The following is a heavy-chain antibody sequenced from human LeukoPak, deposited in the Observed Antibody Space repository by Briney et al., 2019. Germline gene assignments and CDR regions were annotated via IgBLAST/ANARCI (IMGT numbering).Heavy chain of an antibody. V-gene: IGHV3-23*01. CDR3: VRDGEDGWNDLDC. CDR2: ISGSGGST. J-gene: IGHJ4*02. Sequence: PGGSLRLSCAASGVTFSSYVMSWVRQAPGKGLEWVSTISGSGGSTYYADSVKGRFTISRDNSKNTLYLQMNSLRAEDTAVYYCVRDGEDGWNDLDCWGQGTLVTVSS. D-gene: IGHD1-1*01. CDR1: GVTFSSYV.